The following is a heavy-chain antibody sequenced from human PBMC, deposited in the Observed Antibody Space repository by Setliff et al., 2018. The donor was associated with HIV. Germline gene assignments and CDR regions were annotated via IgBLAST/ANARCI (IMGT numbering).Heavy chain of an antibody. CDR1: GFTFSDYN. Sequence: GSLRLSCTGSGFTFSDYNMNWVRQTPGKGLEWIGSGVNSGRSYYNPSLRSRVIMSMDTSKNQFSLKLSSVTAADTAVYYCARGPPPDYNSILYYYWWGQGTLVTVSS. D-gene: IGHD3-22*01. V-gene: IGHV4-38-2*02. CDR3: ARGPPPDYNSILYYYW. J-gene: IGHJ4*02. CDR2: GVNSGRS.